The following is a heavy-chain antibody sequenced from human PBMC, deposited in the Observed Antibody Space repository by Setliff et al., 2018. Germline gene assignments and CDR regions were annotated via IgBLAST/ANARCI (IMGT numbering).Heavy chain of an antibody. CDR1: GGPFSGYY. CDR2: INHSGGT. CDR3: GRGFSRIEGWGNWFDP. J-gene: IGHJ5*02. Sequence: PSETLSLTCAVQGGPFSGYYWSWIRQPPGKGLESIGDINHSGGTNYNPSLKSRVTVSIDTSKNQISLKLTSVTAADTAVYYCGRGFSRIEGWGNWFDPWGQGILVTVSS. V-gene: IGHV4-34*01. D-gene: IGHD2-15*01.